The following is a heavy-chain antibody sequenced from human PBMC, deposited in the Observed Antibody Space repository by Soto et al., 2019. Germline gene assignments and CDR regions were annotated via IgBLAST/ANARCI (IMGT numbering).Heavy chain of an antibody. CDR3: ARVGDGYNLNY. CDR2: ISSSGSTK. D-gene: IGHD5-12*01. J-gene: IGHJ4*02. V-gene: IGHV3-48*03. CDR1: GFTFSRYE. Sequence: GGSLRLSCAASGFTFSRYEMNWVRQAPGKGLEWVSYISSSGSTKYYADSVKGRFTISRDNAKNSLHLQMNSLRVEDTAVYYCARVGDGYNLNYWGQGTLVTVSS.